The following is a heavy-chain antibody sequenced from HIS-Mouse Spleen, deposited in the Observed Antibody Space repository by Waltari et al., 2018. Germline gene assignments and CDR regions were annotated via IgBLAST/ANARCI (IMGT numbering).Heavy chain of an antibody. J-gene: IGHJ2*01. Sequence: QLHLQESGPGLVKPSETLSLPRTVSAGSISSSSYYWGWIRQPPGKGLEWIGSIDYSGSTYYNPSLKSRLTISVDTSKNQFSLKLSSVTAADTAVYYCAREIPYSSSWYDWYFDLWGRGTLVTVSS. CDR1: AGSISSSSYY. V-gene: IGHV4-39*07. CDR3: AREIPYSSSWYDWYFDL. CDR2: IDYSGST. D-gene: IGHD6-13*01.